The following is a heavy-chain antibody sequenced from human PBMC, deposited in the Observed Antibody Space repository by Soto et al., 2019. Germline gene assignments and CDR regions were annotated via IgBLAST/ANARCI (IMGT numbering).Heavy chain of an antibody. D-gene: IGHD3-16*01. J-gene: IGHJ3*02. V-gene: IGHV4-31*03. CDR1: GGSISSGGYY. Sequence: QVQVQESGPGLVKSSQTLSLTCTVSGGSISSGGYYWSWIRQHPGKGLEWIGYIYYSGSTYYNPSLKSRVTISVDTSKNQFSLKLSSVTAADTAVYYCARDHIVRSGGAFDIWGQGTMVTVSS. CDR3: ARDHIVRSGGAFDI. CDR2: IYYSGST.